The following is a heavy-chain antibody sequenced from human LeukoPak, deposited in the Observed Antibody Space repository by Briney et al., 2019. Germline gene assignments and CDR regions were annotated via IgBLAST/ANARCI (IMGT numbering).Heavy chain of an antibody. CDR3: AKDVYGWDPQGAFDV. D-gene: IGHD5/OR15-5a*01. Sequence: GGSLRLSCAASGFPLSSYAMSWVRQVPGKGLEWVSATSSSDDGTYHADSVRGRFTISRDNSKNTLYLQMNSLRAEDTAVYYCAKDVYGWDPQGAFDVWGQGTMVPVSS. V-gene: IGHV3-23*01. J-gene: IGHJ3*01. CDR1: GFPLSSYA. CDR2: TSSSDDGT.